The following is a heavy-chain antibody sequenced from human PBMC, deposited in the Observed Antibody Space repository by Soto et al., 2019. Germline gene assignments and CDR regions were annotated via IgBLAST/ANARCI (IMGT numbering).Heavy chain of an antibody. CDR1: GFTFSSYW. J-gene: IGHJ4*02. D-gene: IGHD3-10*01. Sequence: GGSLRLSCAASGFTFSSYWMHWVRQAPGEGLVWVARIHSDGTSTTYADSVKGRFTISRDNAKNTVYLQMNSLRVEDTAVYFCARGGVGSFDSWGQGTPVTVSS. CDR2: IHSDGTST. V-gene: IGHV3-74*01. CDR3: ARGGVGSFDS.